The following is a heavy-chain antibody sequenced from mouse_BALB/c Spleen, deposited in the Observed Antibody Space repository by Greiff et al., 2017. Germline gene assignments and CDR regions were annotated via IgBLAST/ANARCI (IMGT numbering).Heavy chain of an antibody. CDR1: GYSITSDYA. J-gene: IGHJ4*01. V-gene: IGHV3-2*02. CDR3: ARREEGAMDY. Sequence: EVHLVESGPGLVKPSQSLSLTCTVTGYSITSDYAWNWIRQFPGNKLEWMGYISYSGSTSYNPSLKSRISITRDTSKNQFFLQLNSVTTEDTATYYCARREEGAMDYWGQGTSVTVSS. CDR2: ISYSGST.